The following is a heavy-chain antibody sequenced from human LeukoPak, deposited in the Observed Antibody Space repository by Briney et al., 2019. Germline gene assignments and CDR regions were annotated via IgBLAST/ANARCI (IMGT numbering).Heavy chain of an antibody. D-gene: IGHD1-26*01. CDR1: GYTFTGYY. J-gene: IGHJ4*02. CDR2: INPNSGGT. Sequence: ASVKVSCKASGYTFTGYYMHWVRQAPGQGLEWMGWINPNSGGTNYAQKFQGRVTMTRDTSISTAYMELSRLRSDDTAVYYCARVSGSYYVGPLFDYWGQGTLVTVSS. V-gene: IGHV1-2*02. CDR3: ARVSGSYYVGPLFDY.